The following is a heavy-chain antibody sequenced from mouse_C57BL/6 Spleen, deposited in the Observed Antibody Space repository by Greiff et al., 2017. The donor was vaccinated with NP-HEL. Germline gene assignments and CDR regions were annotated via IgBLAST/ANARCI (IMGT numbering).Heavy chain of an antibody. Sequence: VKLQQPGAELVRPGSSVKLSCKASGYTFTSYWMHWVKQRPIQGLEWIGNIDPSDSETHYNQKFKDKATLTVDKSSSTAYMQLSSLTSEDSAVYYCARGEDYYGSRDAMDYWGQGTSVTVSS. V-gene: IGHV1-52*01. J-gene: IGHJ4*01. CDR1: GYTFTSYW. CDR3: ARGEDYYGSRDAMDY. CDR2: IDPSDSET. D-gene: IGHD1-1*01.